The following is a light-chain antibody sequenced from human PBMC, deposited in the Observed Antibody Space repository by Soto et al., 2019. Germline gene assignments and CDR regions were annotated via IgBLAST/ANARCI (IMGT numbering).Light chain of an antibody. CDR3: AAWDDSLSGGV. CDR2: RNN. CDR1: SSNIGGNY. V-gene: IGLV1-47*01. Sequence: QAVVTQPPSASGAPGQRVTISCSGSSSNIGGNYVYWYQHLPGTAPKLLIYRNNQRPSGVPDRFSGSKSGTSASLAISGLRSEDETDYYCAAWDDSLSGGVFGGGTKLTVL. J-gene: IGLJ3*02.